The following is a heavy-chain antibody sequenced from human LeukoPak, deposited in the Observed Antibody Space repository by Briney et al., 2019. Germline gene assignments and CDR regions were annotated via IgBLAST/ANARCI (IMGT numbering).Heavy chain of an antibody. CDR2: IYPYSGDT. CDR1: GYTFTCYY. V-gene: IGHV1-2*02. CDR3: ARDRNSGSSLDI. Sequence: ASVTVSCKASGYTFTCYYILMVRHAPGQGLEWMGWIYPYSGDTNYAQNFQGRVTMTRDTSISTAYMELSSLKSDATAVYYCARDRNSGSSLDIWGQGTMLTVSS. J-gene: IGHJ3*02. D-gene: IGHD6-6*01.